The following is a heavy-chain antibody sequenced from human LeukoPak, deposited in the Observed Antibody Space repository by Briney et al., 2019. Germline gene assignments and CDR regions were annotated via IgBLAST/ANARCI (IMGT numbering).Heavy chain of an antibody. D-gene: IGHD4-23*01. CDR1: GGSISSGGYS. V-gene: IGHV4-30-2*01. Sequence: SETLSLTCTVSGGSISSGGYSWSWIRQPPGKGLVWIGYIYHSGSTYYNPSLKSRVTISVDRSKNQFSLKLSSVTAADTGVYYCARASRDYGGVLFDYWGQGTLVTVSS. J-gene: IGHJ4*02. CDR2: IYHSGST. CDR3: ARASRDYGGVLFDY.